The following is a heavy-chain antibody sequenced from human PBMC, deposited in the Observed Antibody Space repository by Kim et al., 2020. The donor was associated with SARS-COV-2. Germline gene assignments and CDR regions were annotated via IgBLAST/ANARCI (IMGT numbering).Heavy chain of an antibody. D-gene: IGHD1-20*01. Sequence: VKGRFTISRDKSKNTLYLQMNSLRAEDTAVYYCARDLQPPTNRNNGREGYWGQGTLVTVSS. V-gene: IGHV3-23*01. CDR3: ARDLQPPTNRNNGREGY. J-gene: IGHJ4*02.